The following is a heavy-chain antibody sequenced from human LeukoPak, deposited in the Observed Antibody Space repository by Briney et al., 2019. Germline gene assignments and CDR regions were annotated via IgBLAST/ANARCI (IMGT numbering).Heavy chain of an antibody. J-gene: IGHJ4*02. CDR1: RYTFSYYA. D-gene: IGHD3-10*01. CDR2: IWSDGSNK. CDR3: ARELFGSGSCPDG. Sequence: PGGSLRLSCSASRYTFSYYALHWVRQAQGKGLEWVALIWSDGSNKYYAESVKGRITISRDNSKNTVYLQMNSLRAEDTAVYYCARELFGSGSCPDGWGQGTLFTVSS. V-gene: IGHV3-33*01.